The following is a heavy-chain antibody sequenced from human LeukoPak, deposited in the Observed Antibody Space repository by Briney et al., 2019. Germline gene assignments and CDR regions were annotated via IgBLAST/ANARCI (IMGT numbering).Heavy chain of an antibody. V-gene: IGHV3-30*07. CDR1: GFTFSSYA. D-gene: IGHD3-3*01. Sequence: PGGSLRLSCAASGFTFSSYAMHWVRQAPGKGLEWVAVISYDGSNKYYADSVKGRFTISRDNSKNTLYLQMNSLRAEDTAVYYCARDPYYDFWSDYGTEAFDIWGQGTMVTVSS. CDR2: ISYDGSNK. CDR3: ARDPYYDFWSDYGTEAFDI. J-gene: IGHJ3*02.